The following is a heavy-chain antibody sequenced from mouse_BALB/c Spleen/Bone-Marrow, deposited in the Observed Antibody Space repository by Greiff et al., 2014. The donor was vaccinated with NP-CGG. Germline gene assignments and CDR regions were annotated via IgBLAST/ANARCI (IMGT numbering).Heavy chain of an antibody. J-gene: IGHJ4*01. D-gene: IGHD2-2*01. V-gene: IGHV1-15*01. CDR1: GYKFTDYE. CDR3: TREGIYFGYDVPMDY. Sequence: QVQLKQSGAELVRPGASVTLSCKASGYKFTDYEMHWVKQTPVHGLEWIGSIDPETGGTAYKQNFKGKATLTADRSSTTAYMELRSLTSEDSAVYYCTREGIYFGYDVPMDYWGQGISVTVSS. CDR2: IDPETGGT.